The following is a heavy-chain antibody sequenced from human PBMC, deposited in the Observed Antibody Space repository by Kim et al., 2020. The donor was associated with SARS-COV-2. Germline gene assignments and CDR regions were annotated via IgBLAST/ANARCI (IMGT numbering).Heavy chain of an antibody. CDR3: AKPVYGNSPNSV. D-gene: IGHD3-10*01. Sequence: YYAASVKGRFTISRDNSKNTLYLQMNSLRAEDTAVYYCAKPVYGNSPNSVWGQGTTVTVSS. V-gene: IGHV3-23*01. J-gene: IGHJ6*02.